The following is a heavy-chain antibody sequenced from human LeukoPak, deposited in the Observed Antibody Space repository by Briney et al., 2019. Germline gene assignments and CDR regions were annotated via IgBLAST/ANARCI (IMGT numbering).Heavy chain of an antibody. CDR1: GYTLTELS. Sequence: GASVKVSCKVSGYTLTELSMHWVRQAPGKGLEWMGGFDPEDGETIYAQKFQGRVTMTEDTSTDTAYMELSSLRSEDTAVYYCATRVENYYYYYMDVWGKGTTVTVSS. J-gene: IGHJ6*03. D-gene: IGHD2/OR15-2a*01. V-gene: IGHV1-24*01. CDR3: ATRVENYYYYYMDV. CDR2: FDPEDGET.